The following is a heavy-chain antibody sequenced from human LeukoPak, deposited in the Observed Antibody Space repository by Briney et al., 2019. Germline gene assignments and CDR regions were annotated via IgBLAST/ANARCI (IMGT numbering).Heavy chain of an antibody. D-gene: IGHD2-8*02. CDR1: GFTFSRHW. J-gene: IGHJ4*02. Sequence: GGSLRLSCATSGFTFSRHWMTWVRQAPGKGPEWVANIKQDGSERYYVHSVRGRFTISRDNANNALYLQMSSPRAEDTAVYYCARDGGHSTDLDYWGQGILVTVSS. V-gene: IGHV3-7*01. CDR2: IKQDGSER. CDR3: ARDGGHSTDLDY.